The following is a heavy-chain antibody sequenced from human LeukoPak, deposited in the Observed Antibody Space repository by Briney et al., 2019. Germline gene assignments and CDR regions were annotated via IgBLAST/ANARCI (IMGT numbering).Heavy chain of an antibody. J-gene: IGHJ4*02. CDR3: AGDVGGRSGFDY. V-gene: IGHV1-69*13. CDR1: GGTFSSYA. D-gene: IGHD1-26*01. CDR2: IIPIFGTA. Sequence: SVKVSCKASGGTFSSYAIRWVRQAPGQGLEWMGGIIPIFGTANYAQKFQGRVTITADESTSTAYMELSSLRSEDTAVYYCAGDVGGRSGFDYWGQGTLVTVSS.